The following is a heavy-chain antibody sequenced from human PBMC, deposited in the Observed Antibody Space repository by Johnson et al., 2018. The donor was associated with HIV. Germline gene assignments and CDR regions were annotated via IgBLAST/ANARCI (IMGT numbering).Heavy chain of an antibody. D-gene: IGHD6-13*01. Sequence: VQLVESGGGVVQPGRSLRLSCAASGFTFSSYGMHWVRQAPGKGLEWVAVISYDGANKDYADTVKGRFTISRDYVKNTLYLQMNSLRAEDTAVYYCAKCIWGSSLIDAFDIWGQGTMVTVSS. CDR1: GFTFSSYG. J-gene: IGHJ3*02. V-gene: IGHV3-30*18. CDR3: AKCIWGSSLIDAFDI. CDR2: ISYDGANK.